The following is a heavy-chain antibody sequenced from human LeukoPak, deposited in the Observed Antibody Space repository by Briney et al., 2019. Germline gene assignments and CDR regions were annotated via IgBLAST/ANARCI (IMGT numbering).Heavy chain of an antibody. Sequence: GGSLRLSCTASGFTFGDYAMSWFRQAPGKGLEWVGFIRSKAYGGTTEYAASVKGRFTISRDDSKSIAYLQMNSLKTEDTAVYYCTRDNSQSGYSHGHLDGGDYWGQGILVTVSS. CDR1: GFTFGDYA. V-gene: IGHV3-49*03. CDR3: TRDNSQSGYSHGHLDGGDY. CDR2: IRSKAYGGTT. D-gene: IGHD5-18*01. J-gene: IGHJ4*02.